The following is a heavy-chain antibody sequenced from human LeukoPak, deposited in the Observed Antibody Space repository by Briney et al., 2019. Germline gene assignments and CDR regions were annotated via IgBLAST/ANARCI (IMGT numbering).Heavy chain of an antibody. CDR1: GFTFSTYA. D-gene: IGHD2-2*01. CDR3: ARAPGGGRRTSPLNY. CDR2: ISYDGSSK. J-gene: IGHJ4*02. Sequence: GGSLRLSCAASGFTFSTYAMHWVRQAPGKGLEWVAVISYDGSSKYYADSVKGRFTISRDNSKNTLYLQMNNLRAEDTAVYYCARAPGGGRRTSPLNYWGQGTLVTVSS. V-gene: IGHV3-30-3*01.